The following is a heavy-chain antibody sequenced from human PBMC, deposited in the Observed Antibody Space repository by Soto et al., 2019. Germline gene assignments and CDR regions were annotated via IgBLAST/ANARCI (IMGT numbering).Heavy chain of an antibody. CDR2: IDPSDSYT. Sequence: GESLKISCKGSRYSSTSYWISWVLHMPGKGLEWMGRIDPSDSYTNYSPSFQGHVTISADKSISTAYLQWSSLKASDTAMYYCARHSPHYDFWSPFDYWGQGTLVTVSS. CDR3: ARHSPHYDFWSPFDY. V-gene: IGHV5-10-1*01. J-gene: IGHJ4*02. D-gene: IGHD3-3*01. CDR1: RYSSTSYW.